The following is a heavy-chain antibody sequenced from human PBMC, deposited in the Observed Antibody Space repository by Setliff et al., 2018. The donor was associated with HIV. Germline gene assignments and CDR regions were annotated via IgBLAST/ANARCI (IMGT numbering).Heavy chain of an antibody. V-gene: IGHV4-61*01. J-gene: IGHJ6*03. CDR1: GGSISSSSHY. CDR2: IYYSGST. CDR3: ARGLSIFGVATPGFYSFMDV. D-gene: IGHD3-3*01. Sequence: SETLSLTCTVSGGSISSSSHYWTWIRQPPGKGLEWIGYIYYSGSTNYNPSLKSRVTISVDTSKNQFSLKLSSVTAADTAVYYCARGLSIFGVATPGFYSFMDVWGKGTTVTVSS.